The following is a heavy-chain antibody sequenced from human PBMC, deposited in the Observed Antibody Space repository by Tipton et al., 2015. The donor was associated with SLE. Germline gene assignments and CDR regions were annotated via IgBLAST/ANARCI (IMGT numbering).Heavy chain of an antibody. CDR1: GYSFTKYA. J-gene: IGHJ4*02. Sequence: QVQLVQSGSELKKPGASVKISCKASGYSFTKYAINWVRQAPGQGLEWMGWVNTNTGNPTYAQGFTGRFVFSLDTSVSTAYLQISSLKAEDTAVYYCARRFSRGRANGSNLFDYWGQGTLVTVSS. V-gene: IGHV7-4-1*02. CDR3: ARRFSRGRANGSNLFDY. CDR2: VNTNTGNP. D-gene: IGHD1-26*01.